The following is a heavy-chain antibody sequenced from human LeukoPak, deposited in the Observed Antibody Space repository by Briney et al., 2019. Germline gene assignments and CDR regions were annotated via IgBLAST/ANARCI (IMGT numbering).Heavy chain of an antibody. D-gene: IGHD4-17*01. CDR3: ARGESFMTTVTTRRFDP. Sequence: SETLSLTCAVYGGSFSGYYWSWIRQPPGKGLEWIGEINHSGSTNYNPSLKSRVTISVDTSKNQFSLKPSSVTAADTAVYYCARGESFMTTVTTRRFDPWGQGTLVTVSS. V-gene: IGHV4-34*01. J-gene: IGHJ5*02. CDR2: INHSGST. CDR1: GGSFSGYY.